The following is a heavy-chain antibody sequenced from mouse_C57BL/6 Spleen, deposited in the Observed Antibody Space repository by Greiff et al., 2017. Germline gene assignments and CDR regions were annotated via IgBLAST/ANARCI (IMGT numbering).Heavy chain of an antibody. Sequence: DVMLVESGGGLVKPGGSLKLSCAASGFTFSDYGMHWVRQAPEKGLEWVAYISSGSSTIYYADTVKGRFTISRDNAKNTLFLQMTSLRSEDTAMYYCARGMITRYFDYWGQGTTLTVSS. CDR2: ISSGSSTI. V-gene: IGHV5-17*01. D-gene: IGHD2-4*01. CDR1: GFTFSDYG. CDR3: ARGMITRYFDY. J-gene: IGHJ2*01.